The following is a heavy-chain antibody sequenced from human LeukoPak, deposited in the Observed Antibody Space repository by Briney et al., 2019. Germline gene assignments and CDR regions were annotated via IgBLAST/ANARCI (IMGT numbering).Heavy chain of an antibody. Sequence: SVKVSCKASGGTSTTYAINWVRQAPGQGLEWMGGIIPMFGTPHYAQKFQGRVTIIADESMGTAYMDLSSLRSNDTAVYFCARAPLGPGFHYESTGYYYFDCWGQGSLVTVSS. J-gene: IGHJ4*02. CDR2: IIPMFGTP. CDR1: GGTSTTYA. V-gene: IGHV1-69*13. D-gene: IGHD3-22*01. CDR3: ARAPLGPGFHYESTGYYYFDC.